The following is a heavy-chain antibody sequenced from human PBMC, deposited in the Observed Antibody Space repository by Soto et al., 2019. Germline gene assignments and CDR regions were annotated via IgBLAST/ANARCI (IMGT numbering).Heavy chain of an antibody. Sequence: SETLSLTCAVSGYSISSGYYWGWIRQPPGKGLEWIGSIYHSGSTTYAQKFQGRVTMTRDTSTSTVYMELASLTSEDTAIYYCARVPYSYGSLYYLDFWGQGTPVTVSS. CDR1: GYSISSGYY. V-gene: IGHV4-38-2*01. J-gene: IGHJ4*02. CDR2: IYHSGST. D-gene: IGHD3-10*01. CDR3: ARVPYSYGSLYYLDF.